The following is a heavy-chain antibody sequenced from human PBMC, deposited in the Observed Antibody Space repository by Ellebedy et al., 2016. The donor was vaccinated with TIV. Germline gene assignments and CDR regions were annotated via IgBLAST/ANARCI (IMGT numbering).Heavy chain of an antibody. CDR1: GGSISSYY. CDR2: ISYSGST. CDR3: ARSSGWYSSFDY. J-gene: IGHJ4*02. Sequence: MPGGSLRLSCTVSGGSISSYYWSWIRQPPGKGLEWIGYISYSGSTNYNPSLKSRVTISVDTSKNRFSLKLSSVTAADTAVYYCARSSGWYSSFDYWGQGTLVTVSS. V-gene: IGHV4-59*01. D-gene: IGHD6-19*01.